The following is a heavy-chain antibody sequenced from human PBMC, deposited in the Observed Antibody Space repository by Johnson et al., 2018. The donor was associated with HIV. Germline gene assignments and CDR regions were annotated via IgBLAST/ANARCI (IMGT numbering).Heavy chain of an antibody. CDR1: GFTFSSYG. CDR3: ARPGVAATKGAFDI. Sequence: QVQLVESGGGVVQPGRSLRLSCAASGFTFSSYGMHWVRQAPGKGLEWVSAISGSGGSTYYADSVQGRFTNSRDNSKNTLYLQMDSLSAEDTAGYDCARPGVAATKGAFDIWGQGTMVTVSS. D-gene: IGHD1-26*01. V-gene: IGHV3-NL1*01. CDR2: ISGSGGST. J-gene: IGHJ3*02.